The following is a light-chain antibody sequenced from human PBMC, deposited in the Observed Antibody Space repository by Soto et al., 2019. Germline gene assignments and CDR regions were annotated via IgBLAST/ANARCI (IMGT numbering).Light chain of an antibody. Sequence: IQLTQSPSSLSASVGDRVTITCRASQGISSYLAWYQQKPGKAPKLLIYAASTLQTGVPSRFSGSGSGTDFTLTISSLQPEDFATYYCQQLKSYSTFGQGTRLEIK. CDR1: QGISSY. V-gene: IGKV1-9*01. CDR3: QQLKSYST. CDR2: AAS. J-gene: IGKJ5*01.